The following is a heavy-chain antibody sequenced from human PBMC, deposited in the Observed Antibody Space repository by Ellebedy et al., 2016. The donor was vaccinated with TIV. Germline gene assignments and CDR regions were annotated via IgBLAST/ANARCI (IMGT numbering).Heavy chain of an antibody. D-gene: IGHD3-16*01. Sequence: AASVKVSCKASGYAFTHYGLHWVRQAPGQGLEWMAWINGGDGYPKYSWKFQGRVSFTRDTSATTAYMELSSLTSEGTAVYYCARSGDAWGIDFWGQGTLVTVSS. CDR2: INGGDGYP. J-gene: IGHJ4*02. CDR1: GYAFTHYG. V-gene: IGHV1-3*01. CDR3: ARSGDAWGIDF.